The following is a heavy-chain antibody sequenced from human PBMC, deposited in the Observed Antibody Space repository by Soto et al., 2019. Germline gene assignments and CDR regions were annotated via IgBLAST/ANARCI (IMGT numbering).Heavy chain of an antibody. V-gene: IGHV3-30-3*01. Sequence: PGGSLRLSCAASGFTFSSYAMHWVRQAPGKGLEWVAVISYDGSNKYYADSVKGRFTISRDNSKNTLYLQMNSLRAEDTAVYYCARGAVAAAGTSWFGGGPNWFDPWGQGTLVTVSS. D-gene: IGHD6-13*01. CDR3: ARGAVAAAGTSWFGGGPNWFDP. CDR2: ISYDGSNK. J-gene: IGHJ5*02. CDR1: GFTFSSYA.